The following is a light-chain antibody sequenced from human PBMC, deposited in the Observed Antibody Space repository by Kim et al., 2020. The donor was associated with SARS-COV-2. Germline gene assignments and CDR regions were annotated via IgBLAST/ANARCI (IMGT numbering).Light chain of an antibody. Sequence: DIQMTQSPSALSASVGDRVTITCRASQSISSYLNWYQQKEGKVPKLLIYAASRLHSGVPSRFSGSGSGTEFTLTIKGLQPEDFATYFCQQSYSFRTFGQGTKVDIK. CDR3: QQSYSFRT. J-gene: IGKJ1*01. V-gene: IGKV1-39*01. CDR2: AAS. CDR1: QSISSY.